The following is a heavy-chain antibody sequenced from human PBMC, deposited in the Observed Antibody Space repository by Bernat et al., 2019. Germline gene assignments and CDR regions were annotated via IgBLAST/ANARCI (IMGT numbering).Heavy chain of an antibody. D-gene: IGHD2/OR15-2a*01. J-gene: IGHJ4*02. CDR2: IKEDGSEE. CDR1: GSTLSKFW. CDR3: ARACNSGSFAPAF. V-gene: IGHV3-7*04. Sequence: EVQMVESGGGLVQPGGSLRLSCVVSGSTLSKFWMNWVRQAPGKGLEWVANIKEDGSEEFYVDSVKGRFTISRDNARNSLYLQMNSLRVEDMAIYYCARACNSGSFAPAFWGQGTLVTVSS.